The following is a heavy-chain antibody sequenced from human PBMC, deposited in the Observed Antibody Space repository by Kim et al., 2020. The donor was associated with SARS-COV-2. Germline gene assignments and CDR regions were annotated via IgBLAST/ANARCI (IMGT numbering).Heavy chain of an antibody. CDR1: GGSISSSDYY. CDR3: ARHDSYASGSDYNPHYFDY. V-gene: IGHV4-39*01. Sequence: SETLSLTCTVSGGSISSSDYYWGWIRQPPGKGLEWIGSIYYSGSTYYNPSLKSRVTITVDTSKNQFSLKLSSVTATDTAVYYCARHDSYASGSDYNPHYFDYWGQGALVTVSS. CDR2: IYYSGST. J-gene: IGHJ4*02. D-gene: IGHD3-10*01.